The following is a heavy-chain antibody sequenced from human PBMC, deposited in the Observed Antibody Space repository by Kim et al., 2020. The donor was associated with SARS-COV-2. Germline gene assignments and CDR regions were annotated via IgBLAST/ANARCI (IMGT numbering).Heavy chain of an antibody. Sequence: SQTLSLTCVISGDSVSSTSSTWNWIRQSPSRGLEWLGRIYYRSSWTSEYEGSVKSRISINSDTSKNQFSLQLNSVTPEDTAISYCARRGSRGRGYFDAWGQGILVTVSS. CDR3: ARRGSRGRGYFDA. V-gene: IGHV6-1*01. CDR1: GDSVSSTSST. D-gene: IGHD3-16*01. J-gene: IGHJ4*02. CDR2: IYYRSSWTS.